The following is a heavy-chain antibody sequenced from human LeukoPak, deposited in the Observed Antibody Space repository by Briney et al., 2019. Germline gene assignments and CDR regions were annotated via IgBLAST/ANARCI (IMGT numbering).Heavy chain of an antibody. CDR2: INHSGST. V-gene: IGHV4-34*01. CDR1: GGSFSGYY. CDR3: ASGSGWGYIDY. Sequence: SETLSLTCAVYGGSFSGYYWSWIRQPPGKGLEWIGEINHSGSTNYNPSLKGRVTISVDTSKNQFSLKLSSVTAADTAVYYCASGSGWGYIDYWGQGTLVTVSS. J-gene: IGHJ4*02. D-gene: IGHD6-19*01.